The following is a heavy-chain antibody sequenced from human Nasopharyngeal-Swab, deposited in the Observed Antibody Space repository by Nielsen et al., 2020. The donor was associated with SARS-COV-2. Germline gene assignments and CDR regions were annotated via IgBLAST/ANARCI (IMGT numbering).Heavy chain of an antibody. Sequence: SETLSLTCAVSGASVSSGNSYWTWIRQPAAKGLEWIGRVFLSGITNYNPSLKSRVTISLDTSKNQFSLKLSSVTAADTAVYYCARDSGGNSFDNWGQGTLVTVSS. V-gene: IGHV4-61*02. J-gene: IGHJ4*02. CDR2: VFLSGIT. CDR1: GASVSSGNSY. D-gene: IGHD2-15*01. CDR3: ARDSGGNSFDN.